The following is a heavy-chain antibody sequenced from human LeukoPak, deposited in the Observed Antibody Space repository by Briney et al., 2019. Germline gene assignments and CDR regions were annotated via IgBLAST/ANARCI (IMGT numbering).Heavy chain of an antibody. D-gene: IGHD3-9*01. Sequence: SETLSLTCTVSGGSISSYYWSWIRQPPGKGLEWIGYIYYSGRTNYNPSLKSRVTISVDTSKNQFSLKLSSVTAADTAVYYCARAPVYDILTGYYYFDYWGQGTLVTVSS. CDR1: GGSISSYY. V-gene: IGHV4-59*01. CDR2: IYYSGRT. CDR3: ARAPVYDILTGYYYFDY. J-gene: IGHJ4*02.